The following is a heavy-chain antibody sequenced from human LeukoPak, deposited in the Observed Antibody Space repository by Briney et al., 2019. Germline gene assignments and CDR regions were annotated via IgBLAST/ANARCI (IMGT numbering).Heavy chain of an antibody. CDR3: AKSSEWNEGGYFDY. CDR1: GFSVSVNY. CDR2: LFASGYS. V-gene: IGHV3-53*05. J-gene: IGHJ4*02. D-gene: IGHD1-1*01. Sequence: GGSLRLSCAASGFSVSVNYMSWVRQAPGKGLEWVSTLFASGYSTYADSVKGRFTISRDNSKNTLDLQMNSLRTEDTALYYCAKSSEWNEGGYFDYGGQGTLVTVSS.